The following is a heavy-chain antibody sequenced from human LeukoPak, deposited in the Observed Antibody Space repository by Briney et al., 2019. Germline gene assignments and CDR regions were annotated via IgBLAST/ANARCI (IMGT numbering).Heavy chain of an antibody. V-gene: IGHV1-46*01. Sequence: GASVKVSCKASGYTFTSYYMHWVRQAPGQGLEWMGIINPSGGSTSYAQKFQGRVTMTRDTSMSTVYMELSSLRSEDTAVYYCARENQLGYCSGGSCYSLAALDYWGQGTLVTVSS. D-gene: IGHD2-15*01. CDR2: INPSGGST. CDR3: ARENQLGYCSGGSCYSLAALDY. J-gene: IGHJ4*02. CDR1: GYTFTSYY.